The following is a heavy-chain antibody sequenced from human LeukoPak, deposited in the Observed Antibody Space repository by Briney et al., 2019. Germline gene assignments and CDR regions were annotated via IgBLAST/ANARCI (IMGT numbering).Heavy chain of an antibody. CDR3: ASNLRLLPDAFDI. V-gene: IGHV3-21*01. CDR1: GFTFSSYS. D-gene: IGHD2-15*01. Sequence: GGSLRLSCAASGFTFSSYSMNWVRRAPGKGLEWVSSISSSSSYIYYADSVKGRFTISRDNAKNSLYLQMNSLRAEDTAVYYCASNLRLLPDAFDIWGQGTMVTVSS. J-gene: IGHJ3*02. CDR2: ISSSSSYI.